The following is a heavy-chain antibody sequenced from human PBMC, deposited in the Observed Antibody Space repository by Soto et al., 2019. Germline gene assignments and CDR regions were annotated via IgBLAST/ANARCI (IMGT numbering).Heavy chain of an antibody. CDR3: ARGQTAQYCSSTSCYPEYYYYGMDV. D-gene: IGHD2-2*01. CDR1: GGTFSSYA. CDR2: IIPIFGTA. V-gene: IGHV1-69*06. Sequence: SVKVSCKASGGTFSSYAISWVRQAPGQGLECMGGIIPIFGTANYAQKFQGRVTITADKSTSTAYMELSSLRSEDTAVYYCARGQTAQYCSSTSCYPEYYYYGMDVWGQGTTVTVSS. J-gene: IGHJ6*02.